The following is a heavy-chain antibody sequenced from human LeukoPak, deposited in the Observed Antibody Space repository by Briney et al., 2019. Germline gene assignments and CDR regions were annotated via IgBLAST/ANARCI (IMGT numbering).Heavy chain of an antibody. V-gene: IGHV3-30-3*01. J-gene: IGHJ4*02. Sequence: LTGGSLRLSCAASGFTFSSYAMHWVRQAPGKGLEWVAVISYDGSNKYYADSVKGRFTISRDNSKNTLYLQMNSLRAEDTAVYYCARETNRLYSSGWYDYWGQGTLVTVSS. CDR3: ARETNRLYSSGWYDY. D-gene: IGHD6-19*01. CDR1: GFTFSSYA. CDR2: ISYDGSNK.